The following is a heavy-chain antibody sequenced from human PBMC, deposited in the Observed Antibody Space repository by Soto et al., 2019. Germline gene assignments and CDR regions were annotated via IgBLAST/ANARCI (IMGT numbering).Heavy chain of an antibody. V-gene: IGHV3-30-3*01. CDR1: GFTFSSYA. D-gene: IGHD2-15*01. CDR2: ISYDGSNK. Sequence: PGGSLRLSCAASGFTFSSYAMHWVRQAPGKGLEWVAVISYDGSNKYYADSVKGRFTISRDNSKNTLYLQMNSLRAEDTAVYYCARVVVAANLRFDYWGQGTLVTVSS. CDR3: ARVVVAANLRFDY. J-gene: IGHJ4*02.